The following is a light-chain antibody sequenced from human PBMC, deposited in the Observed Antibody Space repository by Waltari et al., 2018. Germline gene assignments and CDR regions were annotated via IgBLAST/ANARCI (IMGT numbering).Light chain of an antibody. CDR3: TSYAGNSNTYV. Sequence: QSALTQPPSASGSPGQSVTISCTATSSDAGGYNYVSCYQQHPGKAPKLMIYEVNKRPSGVPDRFSGSKSGNTASLTVSGLQPEDDADYYCTSYAGNSNTYVFGTGTKVTVL. CDR2: EVN. CDR1: SSDAGGYNY. J-gene: IGLJ1*01. V-gene: IGLV2-8*01.